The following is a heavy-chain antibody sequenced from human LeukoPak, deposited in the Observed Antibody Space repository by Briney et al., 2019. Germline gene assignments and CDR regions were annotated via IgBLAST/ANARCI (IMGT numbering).Heavy chain of an antibody. CDR3: ARDFEYSSSTGVY. CDR2: IWYDGRTK. D-gene: IGHD5-12*01. V-gene: IGHV3-33*01. J-gene: IGHJ4*02. CDR1: GSTFSKYG. Sequence: GGSLRLSCAASGSTFSKYGIHWVRQAPGKGLEWVAVIWYDGRTKYYADSVKGRFTISRDNSKNTLYLQMNSLRAEDTAVYYCARDFEYSSSTGVYWGQGTLVTVSS.